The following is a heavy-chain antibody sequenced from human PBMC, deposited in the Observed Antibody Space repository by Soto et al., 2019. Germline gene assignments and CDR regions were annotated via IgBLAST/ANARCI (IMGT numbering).Heavy chain of an antibody. V-gene: IGHV4-30-4*01. CDR3: ARAPLVYYDSSGYYVGEGMDV. CDR1: DLSITSGDHY. D-gene: IGHD3-22*01. Sequence: SETLSVTGSISDLSITSGDHYWSCLCQSRGSGLEWIGYIYYSGSPYYNPSLKSRLTISVDTSKNQFSLKLSSVTAADTAVYYCARAPLVYYDSSGYYVGEGMDVWGQGTTVT. CDR2: IYYSGSP. J-gene: IGHJ6*02.